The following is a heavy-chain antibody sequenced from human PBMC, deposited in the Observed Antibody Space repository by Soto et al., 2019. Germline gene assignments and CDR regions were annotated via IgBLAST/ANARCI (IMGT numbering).Heavy chain of an antibody. CDR3: AHRMTYYYDNSAYYAPFDY. J-gene: IGHJ4*02. CDR2: IYWDDDK. V-gene: IGHV2-5*02. Sequence: QITLKESGPTLVKPTQTLTLTCTFSGFSFTTSGVAVGWIRQPPGKALEWLAVIYWDDDKRYSPSLKNRLAITRDTSKNLVVLTMTNMDPVDTATYFCAHRMTYYYDNSAYYAPFDYWGQGTLVTVSS. CDR1: GFSFTTSGVA. D-gene: IGHD3-22*01.